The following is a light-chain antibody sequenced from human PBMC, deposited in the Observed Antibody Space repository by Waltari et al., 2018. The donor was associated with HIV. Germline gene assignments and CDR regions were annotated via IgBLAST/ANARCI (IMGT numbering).Light chain of an antibody. CDR3: YATDSSGNHGGV. CDR1: ALPKKY. V-gene: IGLV3-10*01. CDR2: EDT. J-gene: IGLJ3*02. Sequence: SYDLPQPPSVSVSPGQTARITCSGDALPKKYAHWYQQKSGQAPVLVIYEDTNRPSGIPERFSGSSSGTMATLTISGAQVEDEADYYCYATDSSGNHGGVFGGGTKLTVL.